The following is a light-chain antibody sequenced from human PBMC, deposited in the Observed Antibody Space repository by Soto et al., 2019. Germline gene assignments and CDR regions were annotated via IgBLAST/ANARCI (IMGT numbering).Light chain of an antibody. CDR3: QQYNNWPYT. J-gene: IGKJ2*01. V-gene: IGKV3-15*01. Sequence: EIVMTQSPATLSVSPGERVTLSCRASQSVFTNLAWSQHKPGQAPRRLLYGASPRATGLPARFSGSGSGTEFTLTISSLQYEDFALYYCQQYNNWPYTFGQGTKLEIK. CDR2: GAS. CDR1: QSVFTN.